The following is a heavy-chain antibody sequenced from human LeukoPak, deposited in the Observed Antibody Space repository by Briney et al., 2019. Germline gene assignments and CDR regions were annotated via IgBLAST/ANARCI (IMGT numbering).Heavy chain of an antibody. CDR1: GFSFSDYN. Sequence: GGSLRLSCTASGFSFSDYNMNWVRQAPGKGLEWVSSISSSTTYMYYADSVKGRFTTSRDNAKKSLCLQMSSLRAEDTAVYYCARDDGSGSYANFYYYYYYMDVWGKGTTVTVSS. J-gene: IGHJ6*03. D-gene: IGHD3-10*01. CDR2: ISSSTTYM. V-gene: IGHV3-21*01. CDR3: ARDDGSGSYANFYYYYYYMDV.